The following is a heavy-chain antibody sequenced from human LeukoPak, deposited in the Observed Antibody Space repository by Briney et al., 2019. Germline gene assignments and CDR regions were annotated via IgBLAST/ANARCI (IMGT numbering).Heavy chain of an antibody. CDR2: MYNRGST. J-gene: IGHJ4*02. CDR3: ARAENAVTGTLDY. D-gene: IGHD6-19*01. Sequence: PSETLSLTCTVSGDSISNYYWSWIRQSPGKKLEWIGYMYNRGSTIYNPSLKSRVTISTDTSKNQFSLRLTSVTAADTAVYYCARAENAVTGTLDYWGQGTLITVSS. V-gene: IGHV4-59*01. CDR1: GDSISNYY.